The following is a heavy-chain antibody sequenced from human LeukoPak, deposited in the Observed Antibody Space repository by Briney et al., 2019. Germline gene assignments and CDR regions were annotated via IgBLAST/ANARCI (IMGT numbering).Heavy chain of an antibody. J-gene: IGHJ6*03. V-gene: IGHV1-8*03. CDR2: MNPNSGNT. CDR1: GYTFTSYD. Sequence: ASVKVSCKTSGYTFTSYDINWVRRATGQGLEWMGWMNPNSGNTGYAQKFQGRVTITRNTSISTAYMELSSLRSEDTAVHYCARGLIVVVPAARVGYYYYYYMDVWGKGTTVTVSS. D-gene: IGHD2-2*01. CDR3: ARGLIVVVPAARVGYYYYYYMDV.